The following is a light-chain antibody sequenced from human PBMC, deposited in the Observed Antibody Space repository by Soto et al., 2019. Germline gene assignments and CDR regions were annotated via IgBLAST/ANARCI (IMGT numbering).Light chain of an antibody. Sequence: DIQMTQSPSTLSASIGDRVTISCRASQNIGRWLAWYQQKPGTAPNLLIHTASSLQTGVPSRFSGSGSGTEFTLTISSLQPEDFATYYCQQRHSYPITFGQGTRLEI. J-gene: IGKJ5*01. CDR3: QQRHSYPIT. V-gene: IGKV1-5*01. CDR2: TAS. CDR1: QNIGRW.